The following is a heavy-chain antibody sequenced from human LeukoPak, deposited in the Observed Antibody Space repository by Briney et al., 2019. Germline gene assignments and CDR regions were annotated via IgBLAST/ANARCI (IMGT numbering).Heavy chain of an antibody. V-gene: IGHV3-21*01. Sequence: GGSLRLSCAASGFTFSSYSMNWVRQAPGKGLEWVSSISSSSSSIYYADSVKGRFTISRDNAKNSLYLQMNSLRAEDTAVYYCARAPQGGDLDYWGQGTLVTVSS. CDR2: ISSSSSSI. J-gene: IGHJ4*02. CDR1: GFTFSSYS. CDR3: ARAPQGGDLDY. D-gene: IGHD4-17*01.